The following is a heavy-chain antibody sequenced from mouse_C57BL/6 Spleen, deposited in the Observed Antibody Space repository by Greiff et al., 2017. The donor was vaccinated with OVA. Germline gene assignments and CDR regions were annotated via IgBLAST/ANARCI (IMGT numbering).Heavy chain of an antibody. Sequence: EVMLVESGGDLVKPGGSLKLSCAASGFTFSSYGMSWVRQTPDKRLEWVATISRGGSYTYYPDSVKGRFTISRDNAKNTLYLQMSSLKSEDTAMYYCARYYYGSHYAMDDWGQGTSVTVAS. CDR3: ARYYYGSHYAMDD. CDR1: GFTFSSYG. D-gene: IGHD1-1*01. V-gene: IGHV5-6*01. CDR2: ISRGGSYT. J-gene: IGHJ4*01.